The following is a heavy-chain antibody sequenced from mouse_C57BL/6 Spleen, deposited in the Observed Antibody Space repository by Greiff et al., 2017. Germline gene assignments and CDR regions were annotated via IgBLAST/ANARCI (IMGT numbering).Heavy chain of an antibody. CDR2: INPNNGGT. CDR1: GYTFTDYY. J-gene: IGHJ2*01. D-gene: IGHD2-3*01. CDR3: ARDYDGYRGY. Sequence: EVQLQQSGPELVKPGASVKISCKASGYTFTDYYLNWVKQSHGKSLEWFGDINPNNGGTSYNQKFKGKATLTVDKSSSTAYMELRSLTSEDSAVYYCARDYDGYRGYWGQGTTLTVSS. V-gene: IGHV1-26*01.